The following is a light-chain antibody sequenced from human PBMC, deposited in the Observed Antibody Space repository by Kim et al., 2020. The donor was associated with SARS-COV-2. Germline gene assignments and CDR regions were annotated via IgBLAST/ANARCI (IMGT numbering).Light chain of an antibody. V-gene: IGKV1-39*01. J-gene: IGKJ2*01. CDR1: QRITNH. CDR2: AAS. CDR3: QQSYSTPYT. Sequence: SASTAHGFTITCRASQRITNHLNRYQQKPGKAPNLLINAASSLQSVVPSRFSGSGSGTDFSLTISSLQPEDSATYYCQQSYSTPYTFGQGTKLEI.